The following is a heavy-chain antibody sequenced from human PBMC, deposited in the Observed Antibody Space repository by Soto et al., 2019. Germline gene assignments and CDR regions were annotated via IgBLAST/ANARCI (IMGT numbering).Heavy chain of an antibody. CDR1: GYTFTSYG. CDR3: ARGGPPETP. CDR2: IRAYNGNT. D-gene: IGHD1-26*01. Sequence: QVQLVQSGAEVKKPGASVKVSCKASGYTFTSYGISWVRQAPGQGLEWMGWIRAYNGNTNYAQKLQGRVTMTTDTTPGTASIEPRSLSSDHTGGYYGARGGPPETPGGQGTLVTVSS. J-gene: IGHJ5*02. V-gene: IGHV1-18*01.